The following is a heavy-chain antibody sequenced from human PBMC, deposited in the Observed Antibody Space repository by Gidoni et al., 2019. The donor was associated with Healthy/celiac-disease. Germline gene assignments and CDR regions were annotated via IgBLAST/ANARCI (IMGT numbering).Heavy chain of an antibody. D-gene: IGHD6-19*01. CDR3: AREVTGAVADHFDY. J-gene: IGHJ4*02. V-gene: IGHV3-33*01. Sequence: QVQLVESGGGVVQPGRSLRLSCAASGFTFSSYGMHWVRQAPGKGLEWVAVIWYDGSNKYYADSVKGRFTISRDNSKNTLYLQMNSLRAEDTAVYYCAREVTGAVADHFDYWGQGTLVTVSS. CDR1: GFTFSSYG. CDR2: IWYDGSNK.